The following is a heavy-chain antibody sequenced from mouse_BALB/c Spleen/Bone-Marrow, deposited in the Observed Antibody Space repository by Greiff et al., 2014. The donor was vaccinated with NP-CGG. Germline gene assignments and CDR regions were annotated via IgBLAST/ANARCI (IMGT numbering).Heavy chain of an antibody. CDR2: IAPGSGST. V-gene: IGHV1S41*01. CDR1: GYTFTNYW. J-gene: IGHJ1*01. D-gene: IGHD2-2*01. CDR3: AREGYGYDGWYFDV. Sequence: DLVKPGASVKLSCKASGYTFTNYWINWIKQRPGQGLEWIGRIAPGSGSTYYNEMFKGKTTLTVDTSSSTAYIQLSSLSSEYSDVYFCAREGYGYDGWYFDVWGAGTTVTVSS.